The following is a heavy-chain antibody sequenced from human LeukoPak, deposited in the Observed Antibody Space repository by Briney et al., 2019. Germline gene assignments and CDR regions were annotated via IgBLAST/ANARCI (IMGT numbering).Heavy chain of an antibody. CDR1: GITFNRYE. CDR3: AGRNNDDVGGGYYRSPTEGFDM. Sequence: GGSLRLSCAASGITFNRYEMSWVGLGPGKGREWVAAISSVGGSTYYTDSVKGRFTISRGNSENILYLQINSLKAEDTAGYYCAGRNNDDVGGGYYRSPTEGFDMWGQGTMVTVSS. D-gene: IGHD3-16*01. CDR2: ISSVGGST. J-gene: IGHJ3*02. V-gene: IGHV3-23*01.